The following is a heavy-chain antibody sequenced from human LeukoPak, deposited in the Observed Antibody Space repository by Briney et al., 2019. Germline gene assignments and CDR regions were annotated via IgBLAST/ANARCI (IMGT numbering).Heavy chain of an antibody. V-gene: IGHV3-23*01. J-gene: IGHJ4*02. D-gene: IGHD6-13*01. CDR3: AKGSLGSWYYFDY. CDR1: GFTFGSSA. Sequence: GGSLRLSCAASGFTFGSSAMSWVRQAPGKGPEWVSTFSRSGPDTYYADSVKGRFTIFRDNSKNTLYLQMNSLRAEDTAVYYCAKGSLGSWYYFDYWGQGTLVNVSS. CDR2: FSRSGPDT.